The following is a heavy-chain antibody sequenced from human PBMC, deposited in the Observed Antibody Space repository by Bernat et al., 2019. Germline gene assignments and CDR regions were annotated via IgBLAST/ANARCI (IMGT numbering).Heavy chain of an antibody. V-gene: IGHV3-9*03. CDR3: AKEAAAGTDHYYYYGMDV. Sequence: EVQLVESGGGLVQPGRSLRLSCAASGFTFDDYAMHWVRQAPGKGLEWVSGISWNSGSIGYADSVKGRFTISRDNAKNSLYLQMNSLRAEDMALYYCAKEAAAGTDHYYYYGMDVWGQGTTVTVSS. CDR2: ISWNSGSI. J-gene: IGHJ6*02. CDR1: GFTFDDYA. D-gene: IGHD6-13*01.